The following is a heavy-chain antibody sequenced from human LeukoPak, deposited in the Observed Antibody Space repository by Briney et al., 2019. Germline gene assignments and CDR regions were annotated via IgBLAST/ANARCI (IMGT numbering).Heavy chain of an antibody. CDR1: GFTFSSYA. J-gene: IGHJ5*02. CDR3: ARVARYSSSWYWFDP. CDR2: ISSNGGST. D-gene: IGHD6-13*01. V-gene: IGHV3-64D*06. Sequence: PGGSLRLSCSASGFTFSSYAMHWVRQAPGKGLEYVSAISSNGGSTYYADSVKGRFTISRDNSKNTLYLQMSSLRSEDTAVYYCARVARYSSSWYWFDPWGQGTLVTVSS.